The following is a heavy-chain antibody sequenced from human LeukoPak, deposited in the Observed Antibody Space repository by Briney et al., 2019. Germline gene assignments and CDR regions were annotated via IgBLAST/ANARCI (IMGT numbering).Heavy chain of an antibody. Sequence: GGSLRLSCAASGFTFSSYAMSWVRQAPGKGLEWVSAISGSGGSTYYADSVKGRFTISRDNSKNTLYLQMNSLRAEDTAVYYCAKDLLLWFGELSDAFDIWGQGTMVTVSS. CDR3: AKDLLLWFGELSDAFDI. V-gene: IGHV3-23*01. CDR2: ISGSGGST. CDR1: GFTFSSYA. J-gene: IGHJ3*02. D-gene: IGHD3-10*01.